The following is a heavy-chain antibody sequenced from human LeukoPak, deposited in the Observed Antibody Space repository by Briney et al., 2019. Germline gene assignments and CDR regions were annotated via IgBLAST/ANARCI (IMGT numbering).Heavy chain of an antibody. D-gene: IGHD1-26*01. CDR2: IYYSGST. CDR3: ASGSYGYYDAFDI. CDR1: GGSISSSSYY. V-gene: IGHV4-39*01. J-gene: IGHJ3*02. Sequence: SETLSLTCTVSGGSISSSSYYWGWIRQPPGKGLEWIGSIYYSGSTYYNPSLKSRVTISVDTSKNQFSLKLSSVTAADTAVYYCASGSYGYYDAFDIWGQGTMVTVSS.